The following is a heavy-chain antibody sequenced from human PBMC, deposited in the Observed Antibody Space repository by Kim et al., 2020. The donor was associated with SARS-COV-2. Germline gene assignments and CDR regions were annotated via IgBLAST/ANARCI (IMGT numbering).Heavy chain of an antibody. D-gene: IGHD1-7*01. Sequence: SETLSLTCTVSGGSVSSGSYYWSWIRQPPGKGLEWIGYIYYSGSTNYNPSLKSRVTISVDTSKNQFSLKLSSVTAADTAVYYCARSKGRIGTTNWFDPWG. V-gene: IGHV4-61*01. CDR1: GGSVSSGSYY. CDR3: ARSKGRIGTTNWFDP. CDR2: IYYSGST. J-gene: IGHJ5*02.